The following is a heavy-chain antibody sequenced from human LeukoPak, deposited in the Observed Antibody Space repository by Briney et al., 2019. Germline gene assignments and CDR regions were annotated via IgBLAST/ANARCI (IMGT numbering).Heavy chain of an antibody. J-gene: IGHJ4*02. D-gene: IGHD3-22*01. CDR2: IYHSGST. Sequence: SETLSLTCAVSGYSISSGYYWGWIRQPPGKGLEWIGSIYHSGSTYYNPSLKSRVTISVDTSKNQFSLKLSSVTAADAAVYYCARVVVKGYYFDYWGQGTLVTVSS. CDR1: GYSISSGYY. V-gene: IGHV4-38-2*01. CDR3: ARVVVKGYYFDY.